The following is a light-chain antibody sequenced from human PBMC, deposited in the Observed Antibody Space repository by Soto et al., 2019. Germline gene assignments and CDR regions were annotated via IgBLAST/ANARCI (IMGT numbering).Light chain of an antibody. CDR1: SSDVGSYNL. CDR2: EGS. Sequence: QSVLTQPASVSGSPGQSITISCTGTSSDVGSYNLVSWYQQHPGKAPKLMIYEGSKRPSGVSNRFSGSKSGNTASLTISVLQAEDEADYYCCSYAGSSTYVFGTGTKVTV. J-gene: IGLJ1*01. CDR3: CSYAGSSTYV. V-gene: IGLV2-23*01.